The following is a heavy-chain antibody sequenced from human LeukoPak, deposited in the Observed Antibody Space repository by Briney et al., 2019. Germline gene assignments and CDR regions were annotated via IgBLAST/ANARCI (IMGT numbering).Heavy chain of an antibody. V-gene: IGHV3-23*01. Sequence: GGSLRLSCAASGFTFSSYAMSWVRQAPGKGLEWVSAISGSGGSTYYADSVKGRFTISRDNSKNTLYLQMNSLRAEDTAVYYCAKVVVGSGWYSYGMDVWGQGTTVTVSS. D-gene: IGHD6-19*01. J-gene: IGHJ6*02. CDR1: GFTFSSYA. CDR2: ISGSGGST. CDR3: AKVVVGSGWYSYGMDV.